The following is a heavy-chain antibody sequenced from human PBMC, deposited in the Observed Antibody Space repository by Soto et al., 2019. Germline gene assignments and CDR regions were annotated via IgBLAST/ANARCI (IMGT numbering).Heavy chain of an antibody. Sequence: EVQLVESGGGLVQPGGSLRLSCAASGFTISSNYMSWVRQAPGKGLEWVSVNYSGGSTYYADSVKGQFTISTHNSKNTLDPQMNSRTDYDTAVYYCARGGVPCDNYYYYYMEGWGNLTTVTVSS. CDR2: NYSGGST. V-gene: IGHV3-53*04. J-gene: IGHJ6*03. CDR3: ARGGVPCDNYYYYYMEG. D-gene: IGHD1-1*01. CDR1: GFTISSNY.